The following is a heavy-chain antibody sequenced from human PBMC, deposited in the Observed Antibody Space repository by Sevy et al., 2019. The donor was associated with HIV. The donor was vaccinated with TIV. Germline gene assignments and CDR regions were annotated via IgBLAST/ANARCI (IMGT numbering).Heavy chain of an antibody. CDR1: GFTFSSYA. D-gene: IGHD3-16*01. V-gene: IGHV3-23*01. CDR3: AKGGSYGHGRDY. Sequence: GGSLRLSCAASGFTFSSYAMSWVRLAPGKGLEWVSGISDSGGGTYYADSVKGRFTISRDNSKNTVYLQMNSLRVDDTAVYYCAKGGSYGHGRDYWGQGTLVTVSS. J-gene: IGHJ4*02. CDR2: ISDSGGGT.